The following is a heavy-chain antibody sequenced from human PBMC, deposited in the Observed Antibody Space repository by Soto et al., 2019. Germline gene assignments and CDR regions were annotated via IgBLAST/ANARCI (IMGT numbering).Heavy chain of an antibody. D-gene: IGHD6-19*01. Sequence: ESLRLSCVASGFTFSSYWMSWVRQAPGKGLEWVANIKQDGSEKYYVDSVKDRFTISRDNAKNSLYLQMNSLRAEDSAVYYCARVYPGSGWPYHYYGMDVWGQGTTVTVS. V-gene: IGHV3-7*01. CDR3: ARVYPGSGWPYHYYGMDV. CDR2: IKQDGSEK. J-gene: IGHJ6*02. CDR1: GFTFSSYW.